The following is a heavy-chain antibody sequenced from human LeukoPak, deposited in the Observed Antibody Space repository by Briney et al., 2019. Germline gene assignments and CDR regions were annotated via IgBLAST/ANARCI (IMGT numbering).Heavy chain of an antibody. Sequence: GGSLRLSCAASGFSFTTYWMSWVRQAPGKGLEWVANIKQDGSQIYYVDSVKGRFTISRDNAKNSLYLQMNSLRAEDTAVYYCARDDYGGMDVWGKGTTVTVSS. CDR2: IKQDGSQI. D-gene: IGHD4-23*01. V-gene: IGHV3-7*01. CDR3: ARDDYGGMDV. J-gene: IGHJ6*04. CDR1: GFSFTTYW.